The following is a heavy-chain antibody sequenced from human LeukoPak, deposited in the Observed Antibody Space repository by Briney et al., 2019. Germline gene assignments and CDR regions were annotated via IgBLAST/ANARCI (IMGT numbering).Heavy chain of an antibody. CDR1: GFTFSSYG. CDR2: IWYDGSNK. V-gene: IGHV3-33*08. CDR3: ARESYSGSSIQYYFDY. J-gene: IGHJ4*02. D-gene: IGHD1-26*01. Sequence: PGRSLRLSCAASGFTFSSYGMHWVRQAPGKGLEWVAVIWYDGSNKYYADSAKGRFTISRDNSKNTLYLQMNSLRAEDTAVYYCARESYSGSSIQYYFDYWGQGTLVTVSS.